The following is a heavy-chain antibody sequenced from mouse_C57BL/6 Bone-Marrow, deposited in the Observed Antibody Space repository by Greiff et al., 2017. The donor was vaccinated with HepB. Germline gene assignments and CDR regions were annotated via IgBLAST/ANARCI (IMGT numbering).Heavy chain of an antibody. D-gene: IGHD1-1*01. J-gene: IGHJ2*01. CDR2: ISSGGDYI. CDR3: TRDHYYGSSSWFAY. CDR1: GFTFSSYA. V-gene: IGHV5-9-1*02. Sequence: EVKLMESGEGLVKPGGSLKLSCAASGFTFSSYAMSWVRQTPEKRLEWVAYISSGGDYIYYADTVKGRFTISRDNARNTLYLQMSSLKSEDTAMYYCTRDHYYGSSSWFAYWGQGTTLTVSS.